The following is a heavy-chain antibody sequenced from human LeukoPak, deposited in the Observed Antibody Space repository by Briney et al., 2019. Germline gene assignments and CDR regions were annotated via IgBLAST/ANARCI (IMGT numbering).Heavy chain of an antibody. V-gene: IGHV1-69*06. CDR1: GGTFSSYA. Sequence: SVTVSYKASGGTFSSYAISWVRQAPGQGLEWMGGIIPIFGTANYAQKFQGRVTITADKSTSTAYMELSSLRSEDTAVYYCARGDSYGSGTVDYWGQGTLVTVSS. CDR2: IIPIFGTA. CDR3: ARGDSYGSGTVDY. J-gene: IGHJ4*02. D-gene: IGHD3-10*01.